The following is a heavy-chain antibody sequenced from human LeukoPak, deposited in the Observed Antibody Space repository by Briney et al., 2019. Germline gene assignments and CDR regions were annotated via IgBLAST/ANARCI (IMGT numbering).Heavy chain of an antibody. CDR1: GFTFSTYS. CDR3: ARDSGHLDIVATIDS. Sequence: GGSLRLSCTASGFTFSTYSMTWVRQAPGKGLEWVSSISDSSTYIYYTDSVKGRFTISRDNAKNSLYLQMNSLRADDATVYYCARDSGHLDIVATIDSWGQGTLVTVSS. D-gene: IGHD5-12*01. J-gene: IGHJ4*02. V-gene: IGHV3-21*01. CDR2: ISDSSTYI.